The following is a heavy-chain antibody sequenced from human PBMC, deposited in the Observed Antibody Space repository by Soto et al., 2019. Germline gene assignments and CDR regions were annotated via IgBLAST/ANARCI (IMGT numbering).Heavy chain of an antibody. Sequence: SETLSLTCTVSGGSISSYYWSWIRQPPGKGLEWIGYIYYSGSTNYNPSLKSRVTISVDTSKNQFSLKLSSVTAADTAVYYCASSDQLGYCSSTSCYRDAFDIWGQGTMVTVSS. D-gene: IGHD2-2*01. J-gene: IGHJ3*02. CDR1: GGSISSYY. CDR3: ASSDQLGYCSSTSCYRDAFDI. V-gene: IGHV4-59*08. CDR2: IYYSGST.